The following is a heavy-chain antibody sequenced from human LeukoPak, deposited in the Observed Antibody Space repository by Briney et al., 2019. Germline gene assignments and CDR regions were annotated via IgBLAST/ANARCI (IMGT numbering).Heavy chain of an antibody. J-gene: IGHJ3*02. V-gene: IGHV3-7*01. CDR3: ARVVDTPMVLSGAIDI. CDR2: IKQDGSEK. Sequence: PGGSLRLSCAASGFTFSSYWMSWVRQAPGKGLEWVANIKQDGSEKYYVDSVKGRFTISRDNAKNSLYLQMNSLRAEDAAVYYCARVVDTPMVLSGAIDIWGQGTVVSVSS. D-gene: IGHD5-18*01. CDR1: GFTFSSYW.